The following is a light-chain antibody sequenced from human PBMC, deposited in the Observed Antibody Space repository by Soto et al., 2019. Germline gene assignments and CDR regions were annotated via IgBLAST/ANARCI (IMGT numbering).Light chain of an antibody. Sequence: EFVLTQSPGTLSFSPGERATLSCRASQTVRNNYLAWYQQKPGQAPRLLIYDASSRATGIPDRFSGSGSGTDFTLTISRLEPEDFAVYYCQQRSNWPRTFGQGTKVDIK. CDR1: QTVRNNY. CDR3: QQRSNWPRT. J-gene: IGKJ1*01. V-gene: IGKV3D-20*02. CDR2: DAS.